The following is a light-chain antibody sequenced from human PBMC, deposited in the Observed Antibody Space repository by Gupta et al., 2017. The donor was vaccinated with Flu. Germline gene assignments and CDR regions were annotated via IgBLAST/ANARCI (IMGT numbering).Light chain of an antibody. CDR2: DDD. V-gene: IGLV3-21*02. CDR3: QVWDISSDHVV. J-gene: IGLJ2*01. CDR1: NIGIKR. Sequence: SYVLTPPPSVSVTPGQTARISCGGHNIGIKRVHWYQQKPGQAPVLVVYDDDDRPSGIPERFSGSNSENTATMTISRVEAGDEADYYCQVWDISSDHVVFGGGTKLTVL.